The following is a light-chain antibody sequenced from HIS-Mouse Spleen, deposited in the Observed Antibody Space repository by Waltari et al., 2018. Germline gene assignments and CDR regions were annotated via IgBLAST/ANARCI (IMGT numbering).Light chain of an antibody. CDR3: SSYAGSNNLV. J-gene: IGLJ3*02. CDR1: RRDVGGYNY. CDR2: EVS. Sequence: QSALTQPPSASGSPGQSVTISCPGPRRDVGGYNYVPWYQQHPGKAPKLMIYEVSKRPSGVPDRFSGSKSGNTASLTVSGLQAEDEADYYCSSYAGSNNLVFGGGTKLTVL. V-gene: IGLV2-8*01.